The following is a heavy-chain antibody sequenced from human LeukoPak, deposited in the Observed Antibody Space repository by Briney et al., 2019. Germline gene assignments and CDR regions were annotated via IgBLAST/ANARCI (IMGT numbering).Heavy chain of an antibody. J-gene: IGHJ4*02. CDR2: IDYSGST. V-gene: IGHV4-59*01. D-gene: IGHD4-17*01. Sequence: PSETLSLTCTVSGGSISGYYWSCIRQPPGKGLEWIGYIDYSGSTDYNPSLKSRITISVATSKNQFSLKLSSVTAADTAVYYCAMTASTVTTAIDYWGGGTLVIVSS. CDR3: AMTASTVTTAIDY. CDR1: GGSISGYY.